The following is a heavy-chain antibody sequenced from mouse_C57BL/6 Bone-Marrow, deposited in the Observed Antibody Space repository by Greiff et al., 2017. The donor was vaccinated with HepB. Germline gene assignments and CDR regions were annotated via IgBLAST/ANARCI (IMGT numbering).Heavy chain of an antibody. Sequence: DVQLQESGPGLVKPSQSLSLTCSVTGYSITSGYYWNWIRQFPGNKLEWLGYISYDGSNNYNPSLKNRISITRDTSKNQFFLKLNSMTTEDTATYYCAREAFYYYGSRTTYWGQGTLVTVSA. D-gene: IGHD1-1*01. CDR1: GYSITSGYY. J-gene: IGHJ3*01. CDR3: AREAFYYYGSRTTY. V-gene: IGHV3-6*01. CDR2: ISYDGSN.